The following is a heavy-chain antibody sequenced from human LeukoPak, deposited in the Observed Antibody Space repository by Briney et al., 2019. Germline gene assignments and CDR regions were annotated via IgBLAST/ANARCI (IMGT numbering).Heavy chain of an antibody. CDR1: GFTFSSYG. D-gene: IGHD3-9*01. CDR2: ISYDGSNK. V-gene: IGHV3-30*03. J-gene: IGHJ4*02. Sequence: GGSLRLSCAASGFTFSSYGMHWVRQAPGKGLEWVAVISYDGSNKYYADSVKGRFTISRDNSKNTLYLQMNSLRAEDTAVYYCARDQSYDILTGYYGVFDYWGQGTLVTVSS. CDR3: ARDQSYDILTGYYGVFDY.